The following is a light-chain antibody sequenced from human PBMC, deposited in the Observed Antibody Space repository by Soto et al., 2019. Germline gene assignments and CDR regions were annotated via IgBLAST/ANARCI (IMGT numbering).Light chain of an antibody. CDR2: EVS. Sequence: QAVVTQPPSASGSPGQSVTISCTGTSSDVGGYKYVSWYQQHPGKAPKLMIYEVSQRPSGVPDRFSGSKSGNTASLTVSGLQAEDEADYYCSSYAGSNNLNVFGGGTKVTVL. V-gene: IGLV2-8*01. CDR3: SSYAGSNNLNV. J-gene: IGLJ2*01. CDR1: SSDVGGYKY.